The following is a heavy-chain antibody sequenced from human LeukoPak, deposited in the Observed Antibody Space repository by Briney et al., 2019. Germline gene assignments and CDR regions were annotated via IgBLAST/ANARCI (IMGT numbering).Heavy chain of an antibody. J-gene: IGHJ3*02. Sequence: PGGSLRLSCAASGFTFSSYGMHWVRQAPGKGLEWVAVISYDGSNKYYADSVKGRFTISRDNSKNTLYLQMNSLSAEDTAVYYCAKDLVGDPSGDAFDIWGQGTMVTVSS. V-gene: IGHV3-30*18. D-gene: IGHD1-26*01. CDR1: GFTFSSYG. CDR2: ISYDGSNK. CDR3: AKDLVGDPSGDAFDI.